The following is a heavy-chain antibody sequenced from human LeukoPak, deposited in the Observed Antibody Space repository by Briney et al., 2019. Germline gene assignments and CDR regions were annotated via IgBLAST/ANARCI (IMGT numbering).Heavy chain of an antibody. V-gene: IGHV4-34*01. J-gene: IGHJ6*03. CDR2: MNPSGST. D-gene: IGHD3-22*01. CDR3: ARGRQDVTMIVVVMTAVSYYLDV. CDR1: GGSFSGYY. Sequence: PSETLCLICDVYGGSFSGYYWTWIRQTPEKGLEWIGEMNPSGSTNYNPSLKSRVTISVDTSKDQFSLELSSVTAADTAVYYCARGRQDVTMIVVVMTAVSYYLDVWGKGTTVTVS.